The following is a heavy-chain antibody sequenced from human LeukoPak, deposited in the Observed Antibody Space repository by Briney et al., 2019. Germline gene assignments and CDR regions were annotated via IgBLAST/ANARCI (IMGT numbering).Heavy chain of an antibody. CDR3: ARDPLLSHQRGYFDS. CDR2: ISYDGSNK. J-gene: IGHJ4*02. V-gene: IGHV3-30-3*01. CDR1: GFTFSNYA. D-gene: IGHD3-10*01. Sequence: GGSLRLSCAVSGFTFSNYAIHWVRQAPGKGLEWVAVISYDGSNKYYADSLKGRFTISRDNSKNTLYLQMNSLRAEDTAVYFCARDPLLSHQRGYFDSWGQGTLVTVSS.